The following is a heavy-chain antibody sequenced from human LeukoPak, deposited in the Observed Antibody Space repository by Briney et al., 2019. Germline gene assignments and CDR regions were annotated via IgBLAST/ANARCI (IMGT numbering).Heavy chain of an antibody. CDR3: ARSRPYYYDTSESCGAFDI. Sequence: SETLSLTCSVSGGSISSYYWSWIRQPPGKGLEWIGYIYYTGSTNYNPSLKSRVTISVDTSKNQFSLKLSSVTAADTAVYYCARSRPYYYDTSESCGAFDIWGQGTMVTVSS. J-gene: IGHJ3*02. V-gene: IGHV4-59*08. D-gene: IGHD3-22*01. CDR2: IYYTGST. CDR1: GGSISSYY.